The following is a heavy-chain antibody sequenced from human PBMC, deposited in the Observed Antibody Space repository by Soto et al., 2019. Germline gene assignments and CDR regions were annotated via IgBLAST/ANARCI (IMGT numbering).Heavy chain of an antibody. Sequence: QVQLVQSGAEVKKAGASVKVSCKASGYSFTSYSIHWVRQAPGQSLEWMGWTNAGNGNTKYPQKVQGRVTITRDTSASTAYMELSSLRSQDTSVYYCASDSKWDDTSVGMDVWGQGTTVTVSS. J-gene: IGHJ6*02. V-gene: IGHV1-3*01. D-gene: IGHD3-22*01. CDR1: GYSFTSYS. CDR3: ASDSKWDDTSVGMDV. CDR2: TNAGNGNT.